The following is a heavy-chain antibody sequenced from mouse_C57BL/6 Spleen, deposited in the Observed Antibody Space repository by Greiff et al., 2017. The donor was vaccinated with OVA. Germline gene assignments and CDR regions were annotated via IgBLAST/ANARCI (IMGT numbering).Heavy chain of an antibody. V-gene: IGHV1-72*01. CDR1: GYTFTSYW. Sequence: VKLQQPGAELVKPGASVKLSCKASGYTFTSYWMHWVKQRPGRGLEWIGRIDPNSGGTKYNEKFKSKATLTVDKPSSTAYMQLSSLTSEDSAVYYSARTLITTVVATNMDYWGQGTSVTVSS. J-gene: IGHJ4*01. CDR2: IDPNSGGT. CDR3: ARTLITTVVATNMDY. D-gene: IGHD1-1*01.